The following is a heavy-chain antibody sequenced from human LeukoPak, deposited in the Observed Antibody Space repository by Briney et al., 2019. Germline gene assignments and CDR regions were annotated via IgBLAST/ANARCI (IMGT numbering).Heavy chain of an antibody. Sequence: PSQPLSLTCAVSGDSISSENYYGRWIRQPPGKGLEWIGYIYHSGSTYCSPSLKSRVSISVDTSKNQFSLKLSSVTAADTALYYCARGPGTWYYYWGQGTLVTVSS. D-gene: IGHD6-13*01. CDR1: GDSISSENYY. V-gene: IGHV4-30-4*01. CDR3: ARGPGTWYYY. CDR2: IYHSGST. J-gene: IGHJ4*02.